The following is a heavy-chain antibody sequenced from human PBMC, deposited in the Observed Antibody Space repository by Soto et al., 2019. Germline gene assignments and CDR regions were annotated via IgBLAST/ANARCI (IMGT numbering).Heavy chain of an antibody. J-gene: IGHJ4*02. D-gene: IGHD3-22*01. V-gene: IGHV3-23*01. CDR2: ISGSGGST. CDR3: AKNLYDSSGYYYGY. CDR1: GFTFSSYA. Sequence: GGSLRLSCAASGFTFSSYAMSWVRQAPGKGLEWVSAISGSGGSTYYADSVKGRFTISRDNSKNTLYLQMNSLRAEDTAVYYCAKNLYDSSGYYYGYWGQGTLVTVSS.